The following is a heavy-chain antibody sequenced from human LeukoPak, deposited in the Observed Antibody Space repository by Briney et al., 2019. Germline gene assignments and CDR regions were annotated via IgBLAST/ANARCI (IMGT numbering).Heavy chain of an antibody. V-gene: IGHV1-69*04. CDR3: ARSGLEVYYYDSSGYYYSDY. CDR2: IIPILGIA. D-gene: IGHD3-22*01. CDR1: GGTFSSYA. Sequence: SVKVSCKASGGTFSSYAISWVRQAPGQGLEWMGRIIPILGIANYAQKFQGRVTTTADKSTSTAYMELSSLRSEDTAVYYCARSGLEVYYYDSSGYYYSDYWGQGTLVTVSS. J-gene: IGHJ4*02.